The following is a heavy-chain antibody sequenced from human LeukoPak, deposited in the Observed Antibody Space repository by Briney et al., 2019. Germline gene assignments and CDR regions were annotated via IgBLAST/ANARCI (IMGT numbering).Heavy chain of an antibody. CDR2: IYYSGST. CDR1: GGSISNSVYY. J-gene: IGHJ3*02. V-gene: IGHV4-39*01. Sequence: PSETLSLTCTVSGGSISNSVYYWGCIRQPPGKGLEWIVTIYYSGSTYYNPSLKSRVTMSVDTYKNQFSLKLNSVTAADTAVFYCARSLGYCSPTRCYSAFDIWGQGTRVTVSS. CDR3: ARSLGYCSPTRCYSAFDI. D-gene: IGHD2-2*02.